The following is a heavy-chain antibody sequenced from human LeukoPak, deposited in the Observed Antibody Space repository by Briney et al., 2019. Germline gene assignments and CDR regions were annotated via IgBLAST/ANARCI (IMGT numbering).Heavy chain of an antibody. V-gene: IGHV3-48*03. J-gene: IGHJ5*02. CDR3: ARVPPGDTMVRGAHFDP. CDR1: GFTFSSYE. D-gene: IGHD3-10*01. Sequence: GGSLRLSCAASGFTFSSYEMNWVRQAPGKGLEWVSYISSGSTIYYADSVKGRFTISRDNAKNSLYLQMNSLRAEDTAVYYCARVPPGDTMVRGAHFDPWGQGTLVTVSS. CDR2: ISSGSTI.